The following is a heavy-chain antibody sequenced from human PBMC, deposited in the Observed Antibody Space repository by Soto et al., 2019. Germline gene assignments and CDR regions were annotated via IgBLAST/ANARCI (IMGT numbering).Heavy chain of an antibody. J-gene: IGHJ4*02. CDR1: GFTVSSHY. CDR3: ARFSGSSAFDY. V-gene: IGHV3-53*01. Sequence: EVQLVESGGGLIQPGGSLRLSCAASGFTVSSHYMSWVRQAPGKGLEWVSVIYSGGSTYYADSVKGRFTISRDNSKNTLYLQMNSMRAEDTAVYYCARFSGSSAFDYWGQGTLVTVSS. CDR2: IYSGGST. D-gene: IGHD1-26*01.